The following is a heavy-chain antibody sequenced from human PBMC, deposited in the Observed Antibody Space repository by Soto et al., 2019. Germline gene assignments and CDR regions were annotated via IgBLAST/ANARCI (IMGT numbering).Heavy chain of an antibody. D-gene: IGHD3-22*01. J-gene: IGHJ3*02. CDR1: GFTFSSYA. V-gene: IGHV3-30-3*02. CDR2: ISYDGSNK. Sequence: GGSLRLSCAASGFTFSSYAMHWVRQAPGKGLEWVAVISYDGSNKYYADSVKGRFTISRDNSKNTLYLQMNSLRAEDTAVYYCAKTYDSSGSLGAFDIWGQGTMVTVSS. CDR3: AKTYDSSGSLGAFDI.